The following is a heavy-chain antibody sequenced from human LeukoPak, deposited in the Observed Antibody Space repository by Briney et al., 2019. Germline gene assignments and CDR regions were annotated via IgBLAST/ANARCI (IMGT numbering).Heavy chain of an antibody. J-gene: IGHJ6*02. CDR3: ARGLRSPYYYYGMDV. CDR2: INHSGST. CDR1: GGSFSGYY. Sequence: SETLSLTCAVYGGSFSGYYRSWIRQPPGKGLEGIGEINHSGSTNYTPSLKSRVTISVDTSKNQFSLKLSSVTAADTAVYYCARGLRSPYYYYGMDVWGQGTTVTVSS. V-gene: IGHV4-34*01.